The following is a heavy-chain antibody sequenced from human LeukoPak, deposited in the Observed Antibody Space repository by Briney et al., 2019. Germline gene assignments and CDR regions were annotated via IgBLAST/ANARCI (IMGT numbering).Heavy chain of an antibody. Sequence: GGSLRLPCAASGFTFNSYWMHWVRQAPGKGLVWVSGINNDGRSTTYADSVKGRFTISRDNAKNTVHLQMNSLRAEDTAVYYCAKHYYYNMDVWGQGTTVTVSS. CDR3: AKHYYYNMDV. CDR1: GFTFNSYW. V-gene: IGHV3-74*01. CDR2: INNDGRST. J-gene: IGHJ6*02.